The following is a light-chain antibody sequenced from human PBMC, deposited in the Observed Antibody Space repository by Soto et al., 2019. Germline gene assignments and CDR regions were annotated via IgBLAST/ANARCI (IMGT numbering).Light chain of an antibody. J-gene: IGKJ2*01. Sequence: DVQMTQSPSSLSASVGDRVTITCRASRAISSSLAWYQQKPGKVPKLLIYAASTLHAGVQSRFSGSGSGTFFTLTMNSLQPEDVATYYCQKYNSAPNTFGRGTRLEIK. CDR3: QKYNSAPNT. CDR2: AAS. V-gene: IGKV1-27*01. CDR1: RAISSS.